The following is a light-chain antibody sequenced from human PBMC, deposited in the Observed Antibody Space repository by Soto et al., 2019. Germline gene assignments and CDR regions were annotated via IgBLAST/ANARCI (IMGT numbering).Light chain of an antibody. CDR2: DVS. CDR1: SSDVGGYNY. Sequence: QSALTQPRSVSGSPGQSVTISCTGTSSDVGGYNYVSWYQQHPGKAPKLMIYDVSKRPSGVPDRFSGSKSRHAASLPSSGLQAEDEDDYYCGSSVPSYHAVFGGGTTLTVL. V-gene: IGLV2-11*01. CDR3: GSSVPSYHAV. J-gene: IGLJ3*02.